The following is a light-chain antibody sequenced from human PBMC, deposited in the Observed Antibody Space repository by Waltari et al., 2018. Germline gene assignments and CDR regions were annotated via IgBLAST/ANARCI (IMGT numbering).Light chain of an antibody. CDR2: MNN. J-gene: IGLJ3*02. V-gene: IGLV1-47*01. Sequence: QSVLTQPPSASGTPGQRVTISCSGRSDNIGSNHVYWYQPVPGTAPKLLSYMNNQRPSGVPDRFSGSKSGTSSSLSISGLRSEDEADYYCAAWDDSLSRWLLGGGTKLTVL. CDR1: SDNIGSNH. CDR3: AAWDDSLSRWL.